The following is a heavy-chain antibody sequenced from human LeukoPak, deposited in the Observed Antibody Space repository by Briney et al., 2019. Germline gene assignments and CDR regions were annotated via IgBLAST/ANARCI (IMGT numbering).Heavy chain of an antibody. CDR1: GGSISSSSYY. CDR2: IYHSGST. D-gene: IGHD2-2*01. Sequence: PSETLSLTCTVSGGSISSSSYYWGWIRQPPGKGLEWIGSIYHSGSTYYNPSLKSRVTISVDTSKNQFSLKLSSVTAADTAVYYCARELKYCSSTSCLDAFDIWGQGTMVTVSS. CDR3: ARELKYCSSTSCLDAFDI. V-gene: IGHV4-39*07. J-gene: IGHJ3*02.